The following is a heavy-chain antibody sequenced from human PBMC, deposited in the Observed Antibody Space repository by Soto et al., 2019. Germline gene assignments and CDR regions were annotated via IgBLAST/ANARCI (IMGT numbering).Heavy chain of an antibody. D-gene: IGHD6-13*01. Sequence: WASVKVSCKASGYTFTSYGISWVRQAPGQGLEWMGWISAYNGNTNYAQKLQGRVTMTTGTSTSTAYMELRSLRSDDTAVYYCARDLGIAAAGRPPALLGYWGQGTLVTVSS. CDR2: ISAYNGNT. CDR3: ARDLGIAAAGRPPALLGY. V-gene: IGHV1-18*04. J-gene: IGHJ4*02. CDR1: GYTFTSYG.